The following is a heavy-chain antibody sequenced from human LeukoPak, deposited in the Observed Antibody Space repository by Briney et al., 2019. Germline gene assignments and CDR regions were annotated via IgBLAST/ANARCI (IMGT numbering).Heavy chain of an antibody. V-gene: IGHV1-69*13. Sequence: GASVKVSCKASGGTFSSYAISWVRQAPGQGLEWMGGIIPIFGTANYAQKFQGRVTITADESTSTAYMELSSLRSEDTAVYYCALWSASCYRCLYYWGQGTLVTVSS. CDR3: ALWSASCYRCLYY. CDR2: IIPIFGTA. D-gene: IGHD2-2*01. CDR1: GGTFSSYA. J-gene: IGHJ4*02.